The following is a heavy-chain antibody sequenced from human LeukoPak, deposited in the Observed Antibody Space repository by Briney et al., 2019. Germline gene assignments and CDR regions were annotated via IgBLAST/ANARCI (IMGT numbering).Heavy chain of an antibody. V-gene: IGHV4-59*01. J-gene: IGHJ6*02. CDR2: IYYGGST. CDR1: GGSISSYY. CDR3: ARDFLPSMVRGANQHYGMDV. Sequence: SETLSLTCTVSGGSISSYYWSWIRQPPGKGLEWIGYIYYGGSTNYNPSLKSRVTISVDTSKNQFSLKLSSVTAADTAVYCCARDFLPSMVRGANQHYGMDVWGQGTTVTVSS. D-gene: IGHD3-10*01.